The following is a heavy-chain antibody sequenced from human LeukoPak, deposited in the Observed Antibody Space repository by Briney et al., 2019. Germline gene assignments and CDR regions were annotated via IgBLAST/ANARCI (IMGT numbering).Heavy chain of an antibody. V-gene: IGHV1-3*01. CDR3: ARDSGSGNNDY. CDR2: ISAGNGNT. Sequence: GASVKVSCKASEYPFSRSVIHWVRQAPGQRLEWMGWISAGNGNTKYSQNSQGRVTFISNTSATTAFMELSSLRSEDAAVYYCARDSGSGNNDYWGQGTLVTVSS. D-gene: IGHD1-26*01. CDR1: EYPFSRSV. J-gene: IGHJ4*02.